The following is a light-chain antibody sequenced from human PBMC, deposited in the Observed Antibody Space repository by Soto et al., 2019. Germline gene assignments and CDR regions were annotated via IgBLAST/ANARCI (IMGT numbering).Light chain of an antibody. V-gene: IGKV1-5*03. CDR2: EAS. CDR3: EDYSSSSGLT. Sequence: DIQMTQSPSTLSASVGDRVTITCRASQSISSWLAWYQQKPGKAPKLLIYEASSLKSGVPSRFSGSGSATEFTLTISSLQPDDCATYYCEDYSSSSGLTFCGGTKVDIK. CDR1: QSISSW. J-gene: IGKJ4*01.